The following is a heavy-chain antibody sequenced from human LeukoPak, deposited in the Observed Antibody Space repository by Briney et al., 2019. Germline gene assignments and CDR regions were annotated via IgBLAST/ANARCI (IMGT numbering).Heavy chain of an antibody. Sequence: PSQTLSLTCTVSGGSISSGNYYWSWIRQHPGKGLEWIGNIYDGGKTYDNPSLKSRITMSIDTSKNQFSLRLRSVTAADAATYFCARGPRSNTYYYYFYIDVWGIGTTVTVSS. V-gene: IGHV4-31*03. CDR2: IYDGGKT. J-gene: IGHJ6*03. CDR1: GGSISSGNYY. CDR3: ARGPRSNTYYYYFYIDV.